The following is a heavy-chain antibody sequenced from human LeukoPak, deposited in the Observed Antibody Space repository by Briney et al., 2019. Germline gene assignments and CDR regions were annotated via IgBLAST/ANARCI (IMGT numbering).Heavy chain of an antibody. J-gene: IGHJ6*02. CDR2: ISWNSGSI. Sequence: PGRSLRLSCAASGFTFDDYAMHWVRQAPGKGLEWVSGISWNSGSIGYADSVKGRFTISRDNAKNSLYLQMNSLRAEDTALYYCAKDPGGNSDYYYGMDVWGHGTTVTVSS. CDR3: AKDPGGNSDYYYGMDV. D-gene: IGHD4-23*01. CDR1: GFTFDDYA. V-gene: IGHV3-9*01.